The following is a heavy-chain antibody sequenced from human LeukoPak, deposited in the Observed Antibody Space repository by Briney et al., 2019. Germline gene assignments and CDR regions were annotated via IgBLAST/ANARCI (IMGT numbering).Heavy chain of an antibody. V-gene: IGHV1-8*01. J-gene: IGHJ3*02. D-gene: IGHD3-9*01. Sequence: ASVKVSCKASGYTFTSYDINWVRQATGQGLEWMGWMNPNSGNTGYAQKFQGRVTMTRNTSISTAYMELSSLRSEDTAVYYCARVQGRLRYFDWLSEHDAFDIWGQGTMVTVSS. CDR1: GYTFTSYD. CDR2: MNPNSGNT. CDR3: ARVQGRLRYFDWLSEHDAFDI.